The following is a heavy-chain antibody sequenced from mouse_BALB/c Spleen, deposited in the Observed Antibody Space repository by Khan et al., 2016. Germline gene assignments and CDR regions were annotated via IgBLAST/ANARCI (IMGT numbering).Heavy chain of an antibody. CDR3: ASAFGNIIWYFEG. D-gene: IGHD1-1*01. V-gene: IGHV3-8*02. CDR1: GDSITSGN. J-gene: IGHJ1*01. CDR2: ISYSGST. Sequence: EVQLQESGPSLVKPSQTLSLTCSVTGDSITSGNWNWIRKFPGNKLEYMGYISYSGSTYSNPSLKSRISITRDTSKNQYYLQLNSVTAEDAATYDCASAFGNIIWYFEGWGAGTTVTVSS.